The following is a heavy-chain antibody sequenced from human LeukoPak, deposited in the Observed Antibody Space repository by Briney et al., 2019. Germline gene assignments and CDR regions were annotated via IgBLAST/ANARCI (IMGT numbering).Heavy chain of an antibody. CDR1: GGSISSDY. Sequence: SETLSLTCSVSGGSISSDYWAWIGQPPGKGLDWIGYMFYTGSTNYNPSLKSRVTISLATSKNQFSLKLSSVTAADTAVYYCARVSVVYGMDVWGRGTTVTVSS. J-gene: IGHJ6*02. CDR3: ARVSVVYGMDV. CDR2: MFYTGST. V-gene: IGHV4-59*01.